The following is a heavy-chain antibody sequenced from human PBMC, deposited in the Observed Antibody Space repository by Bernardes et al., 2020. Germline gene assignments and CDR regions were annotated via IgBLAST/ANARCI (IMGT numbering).Heavy chain of an antibody. CDR2: IRSKAYGGTT. Sequence: GGSLRLSCTASGFTFGDYAMSWVRQAPGKGLEWVGFIRSKAYGGTTEYAASVKGRFTISRDDSKSIAYLQMNSLKTEDTAVYYCTRGYSSGWSGWFDPWGQGTLVTVSS. D-gene: IGHD6-19*01. CDR1: GFTFGDYA. J-gene: IGHJ5*02. V-gene: IGHV3-49*04. CDR3: TRGYSSGWSGWFDP.